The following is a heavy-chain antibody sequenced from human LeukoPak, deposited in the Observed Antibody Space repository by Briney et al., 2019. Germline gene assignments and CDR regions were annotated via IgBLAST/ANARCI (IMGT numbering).Heavy chain of an antibody. Sequence: GESLRLSCAASGFIFSDYAMSWARHAPGKGLEWLSGMSKSGDYTHDTESVKGRFTISRDNSKNTLYLQMSGLRAEDTAIYYCAKFNGWELAEYYLDYWGHGTLVTVSS. CDR2: MSKSGDYT. V-gene: IGHV3-23*01. J-gene: IGHJ4*01. CDR1: GFIFSDYA. CDR3: AKFNGWELAEYYLDY. D-gene: IGHD1-26*01.